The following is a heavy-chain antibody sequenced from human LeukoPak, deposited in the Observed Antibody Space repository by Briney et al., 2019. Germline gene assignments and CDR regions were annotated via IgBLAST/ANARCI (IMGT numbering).Heavy chain of an antibody. Sequence: SETLSLTCAVYGGSFSGYYWSWIRQPPGKGLEWIGEINHSGSTNYNPSLKSRATISVDTSKNQFSLKLSSVTAADTAVYYCARGRYYGSGSYRDWGQGTLVTVSS. V-gene: IGHV4-34*01. CDR1: GGSFSGYY. D-gene: IGHD3-10*01. CDR2: INHSGST. J-gene: IGHJ4*02. CDR3: ARGRYYGSGSYRD.